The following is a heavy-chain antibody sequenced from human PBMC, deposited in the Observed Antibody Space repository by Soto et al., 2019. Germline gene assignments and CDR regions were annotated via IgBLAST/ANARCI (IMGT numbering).Heavy chain of an antibody. V-gene: IGHV4-39*01. Sequence: QLQLRESGPGLVKPSETLSLTCTVSGDSITSSRYYWGWIRQPPGKGLEWIGSIYYNGNTLYTPSLQSRVSISSDTSENHFSLGLISVTATDTAVYYCVRQEGYRAGCPGYWGQGSQVTVSS. CDR1: GDSITSSRYY. CDR3: VRQEGYRAGCPGY. D-gene: IGHD3-16*02. CDR2: IYYNGNT. J-gene: IGHJ4*02.